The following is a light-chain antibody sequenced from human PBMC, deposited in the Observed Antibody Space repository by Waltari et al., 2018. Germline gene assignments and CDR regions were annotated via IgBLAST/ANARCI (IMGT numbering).Light chain of an antibody. CDR3: QQYDSLPYT. V-gene: IGKV1-39*01. Sequence: DLQMTQSPSSLSASVGDRVTITCRASQGITNYLNWYQHRPGKAPHLLIYSAARLESGVPLRFSGSGSGTDFTLTISSLQPEDFATYYCQQYDSLPYTFGQGTKVEIK. J-gene: IGKJ2*01. CDR2: SAA. CDR1: QGITNY.